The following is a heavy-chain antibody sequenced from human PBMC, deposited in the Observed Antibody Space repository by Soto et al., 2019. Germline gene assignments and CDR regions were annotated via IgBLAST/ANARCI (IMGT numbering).Heavy chain of an antibody. J-gene: IGHJ4*02. CDR2: ISGSGGST. D-gene: IGHD6-13*01. CDR3: AKDFIAAAFLPYYFDY. V-gene: IGHV3-23*01. CDR1: GFTFSSYA. Sequence: GGSLRLSCAASGFTFSSYAMSWVRQAPGKGLEWVSAISGSGGSTYYADSVKGRFTISRENSKNTLYLQMNSLRAEDTAVYYCAKDFIAAAFLPYYFDYWGQGTLVTVSS.